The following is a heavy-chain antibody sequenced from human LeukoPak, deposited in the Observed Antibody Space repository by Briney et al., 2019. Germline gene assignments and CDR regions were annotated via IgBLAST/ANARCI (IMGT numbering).Heavy chain of an antibody. CDR3: ATTPREYSSNWYYFDY. V-gene: IGHV4-39*03. Sequence: SETLSLTCTVSGGSITSSSYYWGWIRQPPGNGLEWIGSIYYSGSTYYNPSLKSRVTISVDTSKNQFSLTLSSVTAADTAVYCATTPREYSSNWYYFDYWGQGILVTVSS. D-gene: IGHD6-13*01. CDR2: IYYSGST. CDR1: GGSITSSSYY. J-gene: IGHJ4*02.